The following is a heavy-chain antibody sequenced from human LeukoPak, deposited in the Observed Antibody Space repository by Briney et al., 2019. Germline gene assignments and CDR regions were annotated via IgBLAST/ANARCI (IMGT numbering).Heavy chain of an antibody. CDR2: ISSSSSYI. Sequence: GGSLRLSCAASGFTFSDYNMNWVRQAPGKGLEWVSYISSSSSYIYYADSVKGRFTISRDNAKNSLYLQMNSLRAEDTAVYYCARDKGYCTNGVCHSEWAEYGMDVWGQGTTVTVSS. CDR1: GFTFSDYN. J-gene: IGHJ6*02. D-gene: IGHD2-8*01. V-gene: IGHV3-21*05. CDR3: ARDKGYCTNGVCHSEWAEYGMDV.